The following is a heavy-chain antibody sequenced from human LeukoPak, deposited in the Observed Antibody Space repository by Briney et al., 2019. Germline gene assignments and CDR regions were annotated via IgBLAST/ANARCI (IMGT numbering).Heavy chain of an antibody. CDR3: ARRAVTTTGAFDI. CDR2: ISYDGSNK. D-gene: IGHD4-17*01. V-gene: IGHV3-30*19. J-gene: IGHJ3*02. Sequence: GGSLRLSCAASGFTFSSYGMHWVRQAPGKGLEWVAVISYDGSNKYYADSVKGRFTISRDNSKNTLYLQMNSLRAEDTAVYYCARRAVTTTGAFDIWGQGTMVTVSS. CDR1: GFTFSSYG.